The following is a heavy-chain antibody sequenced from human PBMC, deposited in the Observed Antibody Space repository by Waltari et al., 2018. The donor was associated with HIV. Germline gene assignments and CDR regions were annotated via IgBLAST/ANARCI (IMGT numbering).Heavy chain of an antibody. J-gene: IGHJ6*02. D-gene: IGHD2-15*01. CDR1: GFTFTNYW. CDR2: RNPEGRRT. CDR3: AGAPDCGGGSCSGYNYYGMHV. Sequence: EVQLVKSGGGVVQPGGTLRLSCAASGFTFTNYWMHWVRQVPGKGLVWVSRRNPEGRRTNCADSVEGRFSISRDNARNTLYLQINSLRAEDTAVYYCAGAPDCGGGSCSGYNYYGMHVWGQGATVTVSS. V-gene: IGHV3-74*01.